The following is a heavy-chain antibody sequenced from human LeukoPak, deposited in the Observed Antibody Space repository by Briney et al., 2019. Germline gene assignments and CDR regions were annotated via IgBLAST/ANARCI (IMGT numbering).Heavy chain of an antibody. CDR1: GFTFSSYG. Sequence: GGSLRLSCAASGFTFSSYGMHWVRQAPGKGLEWVAFIRYDGSNKYYADSVKGRFTISRDNSKNTLHLQMNSLRAEDTAVYHCAKSFSISTPFRHWGQGTLVTVSS. D-gene: IGHD2-15*01. V-gene: IGHV3-30*02. CDR3: AKSFSISTPFRH. CDR2: IRYDGSNK. J-gene: IGHJ1*01.